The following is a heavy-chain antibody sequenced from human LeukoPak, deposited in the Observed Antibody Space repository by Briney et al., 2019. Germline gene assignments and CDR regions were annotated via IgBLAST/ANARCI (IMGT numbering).Heavy chain of an antibody. Sequence: GGSLRLSCAASGFTFSGYAMHWVRQAPGKGLEWVAVISYDGSNKYYADSVKGRFTISRDNSKNTLYLQMNSLRAEDTAVYYCARAGIAADFYYYYGMDVWGQGTTVTVSS. CDR1: GFTFSGYA. J-gene: IGHJ6*02. CDR2: ISYDGSNK. CDR3: ARAGIAADFYYYYGMDV. V-gene: IGHV3-30*04. D-gene: IGHD6-13*01.